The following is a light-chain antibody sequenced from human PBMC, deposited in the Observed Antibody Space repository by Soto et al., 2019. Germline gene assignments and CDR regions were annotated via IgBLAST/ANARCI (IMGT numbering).Light chain of an antibody. J-gene: IGLJ1*01. CDR2: SNN. CDR1: GSNIGSNT. V-gene: IGLV1-44*01. CDR3: AAWDDSLNGRL. Sequence: QSVLTQPPSASGTPGQRVTISCSGSGSNIGSNTVDWYQQLPGTAPKLLIYSNNQPPSGVPDRFSGSKSGTSVSLAISGLQYEDEDDYYCAAWDDSLNGRLFGTGTKLTVL.